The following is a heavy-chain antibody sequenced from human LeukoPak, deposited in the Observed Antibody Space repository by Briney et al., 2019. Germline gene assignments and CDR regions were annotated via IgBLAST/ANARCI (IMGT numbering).Heavy chain of an antibody. D-gene: IGHD3-10*01. J-gene: IGHJ6*04. V-gene: IGHV4-34*01. CDR3: ARPKRPMVRGVLDV. Sequence: PSETLSLTCAVYGGSFSGYYWSWIRQPPGKGLEWIGEINHSGSTNYNPSLKSRVTISVDTSKNQFSLKLSSVTAADTAVYYCARPKRPMVRGVLDVWGKGTTVTISS. CDR1: GGSFSGYY. CDR2: INHSGST.